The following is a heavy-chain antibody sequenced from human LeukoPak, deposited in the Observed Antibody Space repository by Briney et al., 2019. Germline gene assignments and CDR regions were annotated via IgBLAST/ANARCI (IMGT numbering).Heavy chain of an antibody. CDR2: ISTHGGST. Sequence: GGSLRLSCAASGFTFSSYWMSWVRQAPGKGLEYVSVISTHGGSTFYANSVKGRFTISRDNSQNTLYLQMGSLRAEDMAVYYCARVLKAYSGYDLFDYWGQGTLVTVSS. CDR3: ARVLKAYSGYDLFDY. J-gene: IGHJ4*02. V-gene: IGHV3-64*01. CDR1: GFTFSSYW. D-gene: IGHD5-12*01.